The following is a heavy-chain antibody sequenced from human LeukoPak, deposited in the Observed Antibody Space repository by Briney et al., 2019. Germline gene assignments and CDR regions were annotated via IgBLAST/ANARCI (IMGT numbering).Heavy chain of an antibody. CDR2: IKSKTDGGTT. Sequence: GGSLRLSCAASGFTFSNAWMSWVRQAPGKGLEWVGRIKSKTDGGTTDYAAPVKGRFSISRDDSRNTLYLQMNSLKTEDTAVYYCTTDPWGRRAFDIWGQGTMVTVSS. CDR1: GFTFSNAW. CDR3: TTDPWGRRAFDI. V-gene: IGHV3-15*01. D-gene: IGHD3-16*01. J-gene: IGHJ3*02.